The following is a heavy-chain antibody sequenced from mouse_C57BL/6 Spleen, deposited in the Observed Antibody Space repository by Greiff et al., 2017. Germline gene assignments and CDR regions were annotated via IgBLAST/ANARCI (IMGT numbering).Heavy chain of an antibody. Sequence: EVKVEESGGGLVQPGGSMKLSCVASGFTFSNYWMNWVRQSPEKGLEWVAQIRLKSDNYATHYAESVKGRFTISRDDSKSSVYLQMNNLRAEDTGIYYCTGDYSNSAWFAYWGQGTLVTVSA. CDR1: GFTFSNYW. J-gene: IGHJ3*01. D-gene: IGHD2-5*01. CDR2: IRLKSDNYAT. V-gene: IGHV6-3*01. CDR3: TGDYSNSAWFAY.